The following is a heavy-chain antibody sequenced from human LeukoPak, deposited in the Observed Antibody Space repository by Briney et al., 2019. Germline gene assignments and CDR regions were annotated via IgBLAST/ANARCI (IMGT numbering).Heavy chain of an antibody. J-gene: IGHJ6*03. CDR2: INWNGGST. CDR1: GFTFDDYG. Sequence: SGGSLRLSCAASGFTFDDYGMSWVRQAPGKGLEWVSGINWNGGSTGYADSVKGRFTISRDNAKNSLYLQMNCLRAEDTALYYCARKGDGYDDYYMDVWGKGTTVTVSS. CDR3: ARKGDGYDDYYMDV. D-gene: IGHD5-24*01. V-gene: IGHV3-20*04.